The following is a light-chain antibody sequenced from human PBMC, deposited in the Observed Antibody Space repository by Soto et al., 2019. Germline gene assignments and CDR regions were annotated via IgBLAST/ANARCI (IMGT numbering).Light chain of an antibody. Sequence: DFQMTHSPSTLSASVGDRVTITCRASQNINNWVAWYQQKPGKAPKFLIYDASTLQRGVSSRFSGSGFGTEFSHTINSLQPDDSGSYYCQYTRTFGQGTKVDIK. CDR2: DAS. V-gene: IGKV1-5*01. CDR1: QNINNW. J-gene: IGKJ1*01. CDR3: QYTRT.